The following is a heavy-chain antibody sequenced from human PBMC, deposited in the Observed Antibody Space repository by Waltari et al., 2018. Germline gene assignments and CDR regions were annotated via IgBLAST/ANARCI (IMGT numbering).Heavy chain of an antibody. Sequence: EVQLVESGGGLIQPGMSLRLCCAASGFTSSTNYISWVRQAPGKGMEWVSVFYGGGSSYHADSVKGRFTVSRDASKNTVYLQMNSLTAEDTAVYYCALSSGVVKGYLDYWGQGTLVTVSS. V-gene: IGHV3-53*02. J-gene: IGHJ4*02. CDR3: ALSSGVVKGYLDY. D-gene: IGHD3-3*01. CDR1: GFTSSTNY. CDR2: FYGGGSS.